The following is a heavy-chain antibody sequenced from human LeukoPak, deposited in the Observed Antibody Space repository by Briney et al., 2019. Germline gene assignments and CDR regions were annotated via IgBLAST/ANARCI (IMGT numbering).Heavy chain of an antibody. CDR3: ARVTPCVALAGFDY. V-gene: IGHV4-34*01. CDR2: INHSGST. Sequence: SETLSLTCAVYGGSFSGYYWSWIRQPPGKGLEWIGDINHSGSTNYNPSLKSRLTISVDTSKNQFSLKLSSVTAADTAVYDCARVTPCVALAGFDYWGQGTLVTVSS. D-gene: IGHD6-19*01. J-gene: IGHJ4*02. CDR1: GGSFSGYY.